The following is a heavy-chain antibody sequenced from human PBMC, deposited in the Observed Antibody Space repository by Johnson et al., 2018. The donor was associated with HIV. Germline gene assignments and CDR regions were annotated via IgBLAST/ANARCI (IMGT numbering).Heavy chain of an antibody. CDR2: VPDDGDNK. J-gene: IGHJ3*02. CDR3: ARSQYSGRTGGAFDI. V-gene: IGHV3-30-3*01. CDR1: EFTFSNYA. Sequence: QEQLVESGGGVVQPGRSLRLSCAASEFTFSNYAMHWVRQAPGKGLEWVAVVPDDGDNKYYADSVNGRFTISRDNSKNTLYLQMNSLRAEDTAVYYCARSQYSGRTGGAFDIWGQGTMVTVSS. D-gene: IGHD1-26*01.